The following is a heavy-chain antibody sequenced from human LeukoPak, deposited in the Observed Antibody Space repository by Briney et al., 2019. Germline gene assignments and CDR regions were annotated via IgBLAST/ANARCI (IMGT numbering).Heavy chain of an antibody. D-gene: IGHD3-3*01. J-gene: IGHJ4*02. CDR3: AKDAIFGVVIMEYYFDY. Sequence: GGSLRLSCAASRFTFRSYGMHWVRQAPGKGLEWVAFIRYDGSNKYYADSVKGRFTISRDNSKNTLYLQMNSLRAEDTAVYYCAKDAIFGVVIMEYYFDYWGQGTLVTVSS. CDR2: IRYDGSNK. V-gene: IGHV3-30*02. CDR1: RFTFRSYG.